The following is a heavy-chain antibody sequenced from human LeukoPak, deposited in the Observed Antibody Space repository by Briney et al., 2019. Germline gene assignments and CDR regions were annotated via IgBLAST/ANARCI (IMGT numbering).Heavy chain of an antibody. D-gene: IGHD3-10*01. CDR1: GGTFSSYA. Sequence: ASVKVSCKASGGTFSSYAISWVRQAPGQGLEWKGGIIPIFGTANYAQKFQGRVTITADESTSTAYMELSSLRSEDTAVYYCARSVRGPNWFDPWGQGTLVTVSS. CDR2: IIPIFGTA. CDR3: ARSVRGPNWFDP. J-gene: IGHJ5*02. V-gene: IGHV1-69*13.